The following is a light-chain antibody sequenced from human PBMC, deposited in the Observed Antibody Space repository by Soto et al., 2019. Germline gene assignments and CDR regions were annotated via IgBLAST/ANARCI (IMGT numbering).Light chain of an antibody. V-gene: IGLV2-14*03. J-gene: IGLJ1*01. CDR2: DVT. CDR1: SSDVGGYNY. Sequence: QSVLTQPVSVSGSPGQSITISCTGTSSDVGGYNYVSWYQQHPDIAPKLMIYDVTNRPSGVSNRFSGSKSGNTASLTISGLQAEDEAEYYCSSYASSSSLVFGTGTKVTVL. CDR3: SSYASSSSLV.